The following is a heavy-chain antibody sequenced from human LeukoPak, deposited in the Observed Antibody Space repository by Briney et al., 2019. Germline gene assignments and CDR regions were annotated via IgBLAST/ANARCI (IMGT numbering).Heavy chain of an antibody. D-gene: IGHD3-16*02. Sequence: PGRSLRLSCAASGFTFSSYAMHWVRQAPGKGLEWVAVISYDGSNKYYADSVKGRFTTSRDNSKNTLYLQMNSLRAEDTALYYCAKGVGSYPFDYWGQGTLVTVSS. J-gene: IGHJ4*02. V-gene: IGHV3-30-3*01. CDR1: GFTFSSYA. CDR2: ISYDGSNK. CDR3: AKGVGSYPFDY.